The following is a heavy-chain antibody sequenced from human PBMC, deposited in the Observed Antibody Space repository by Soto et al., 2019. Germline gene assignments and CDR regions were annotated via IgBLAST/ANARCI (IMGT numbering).Heavy chain of an antibody. CDR1: GFTFSSYA. V-gene: IGHV3-23*01. J-gene: IGHJ1*01. D-gene: IGHD6-13*01. Sequence: GGSLRLSCAASGFTFSSYAMSWVRQAPGKGLEWVSAISGSGGSTYYADSVKGRFTISRDNSKNTLYLQMNSLRAEDTAVYYCEKPREQQLVRGYFQHWGQGTLVTVSS. CDR2: ISGSGGST. CDR3: EKPREQQLVRGYFQH.